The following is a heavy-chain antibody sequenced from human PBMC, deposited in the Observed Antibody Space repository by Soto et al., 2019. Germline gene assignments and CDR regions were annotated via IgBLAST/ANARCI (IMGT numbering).Heavy chain of an antibody. CDR2: ISGSGGRT. V-gene: IGHV3-23*01. Sequence: GGSLRLSCAASGFTFSSYAMSWVRQAPGKGLEWVSAISGSGGRTYYADSVKGRFTISRDNSKNTLYLQMNSLRAEDTAVYYCAKDYRAVVAATGFVGGFSTAPAHFDYWGQGTLVTVSS. CDR3: AKDYRAVVAATGFVGGFSTAPAHFDY. D-gene: IGHD2-15*01. CDR1: GFTFSSYA. J-gene: IGHJ4*02.